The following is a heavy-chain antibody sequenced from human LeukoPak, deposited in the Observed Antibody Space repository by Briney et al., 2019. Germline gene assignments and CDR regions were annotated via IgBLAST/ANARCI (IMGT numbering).Heavy chain of an antibody. D-gene: IGHD6-19*01. CDR1: GGSISSSTNW. CDR2: IYHSGST. J-gene: IGHJ4*02. Sequence: PSETLSLTCAVSGGSISSSTNWWSWVRRPPGKGLEWIGEIYHSGSTNYNPSLKSRVTISVDTSKNQFSLKLSSVTAADTAVYYCARWYSSGWKTTYFDYWGQGTLVTVSS. V-gene: IGHV4-4*02. CDR3: ARWYSSGWKTTYFDY.